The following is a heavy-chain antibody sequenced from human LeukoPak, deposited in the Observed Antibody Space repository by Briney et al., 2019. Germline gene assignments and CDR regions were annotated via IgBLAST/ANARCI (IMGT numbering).Heavy chain of an antibody. CDR2: LSSTSSAT. Sequence: GGSLRLSCAASGFIFTSYSMNWVRQAPRKGLEFVSSLSSTSSATYYADSVKGRFTISRDNAKNSMYLQMHSLRDEDTAVYYCARQGDLDYWGQGTLVTVCS. CDR3: ARQGDLDY. V-gene: IGHV3-48*02. D-gene: IGHD3-16*01. J-gene: IGHJ4*02. CDR1: GFIFTSYS.